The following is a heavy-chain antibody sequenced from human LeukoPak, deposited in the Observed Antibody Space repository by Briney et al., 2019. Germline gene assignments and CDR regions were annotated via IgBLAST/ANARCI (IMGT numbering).Heavy chain of an antibody. D-gene: IGHD3-16*01. CDR1: GFTFSDYY. V-gene: IGHV3-11*01. CDR3: ARDRGNWGSVF. J-gene: IGHJ4*02. CDR2: ITNSGRSM. Sequence: GGFLRLSCAASGFTFSDYYMSWNRQAPGKGLEWLSHITNSGRSMYYADSVKGRFTISRDNAKNILYLQLNNLRAEDTAVYYCARDRGNWGSVFWGQGTQVIVSS.